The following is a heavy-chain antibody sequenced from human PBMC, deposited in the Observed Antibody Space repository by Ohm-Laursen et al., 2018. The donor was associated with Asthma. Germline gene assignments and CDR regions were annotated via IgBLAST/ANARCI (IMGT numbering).Heavy chain of an antibody. V-gene: IGHV3-7*05. CDR3: AREYGEYMYYFDY. CDR1: LFTFISYS. J-gene: IGHJ4*02. CDR2: INQDVGEK. Sequence: SLRLSCSSSLFTFISYSMHWVLQSPGKGLEWVANINQDVGEKNYVYSVKGRFTISRDNAKNSLYLKMNSMRAEDTAVYYCAREYGEYMYYFDYWGKGTLVTVSS. D-gene: IGHD4-17*01.